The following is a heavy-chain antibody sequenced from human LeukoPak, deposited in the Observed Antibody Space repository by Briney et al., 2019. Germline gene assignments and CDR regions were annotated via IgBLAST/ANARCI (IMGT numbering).Heavy chain of an antibody. CDR3: ASSYDSSGYYSGWFDP. D-gene: IGHD3-22*01. Sequence: SETLSLTCAVYGGSFSGYYWSWIRQPPGKGLEWIGYIYYSGSTNYNPSLKSRVTISVDTSKNQFSLKLSSVTAADTAVYYCASSYDSSGYYSGWFDPWGQGTLVTVSS. CDR2: IYYSGST. V-gene: IGHV4-59*01. J-gene: IGHJ5*02. CDR1: GGSFSGYY.